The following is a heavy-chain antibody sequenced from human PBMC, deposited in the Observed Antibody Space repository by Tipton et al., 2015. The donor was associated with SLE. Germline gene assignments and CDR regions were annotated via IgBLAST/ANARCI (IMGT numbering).Heavy chain of an antibody. CDR1: GYSLSSGYY. CDR3: ARGGGCSSTSCYRGHQRYFYRYMDV. CDR2: IYYSGST. Sequence: TLSLTCTVSGYSLSSGYYWGWIRQPPGKGLEWIASIYYSGSTQYNPSLRSRVTISIDTSNNQFSLKLNSVIAADTAVYYCARGGGCSSTSCYRGHQRYFYRYMDVWGKGTTVTVSS. V-gene: IGHV4-38-2*02. D-gene: IGHD2-2*01. J-gene: IGHJ6*03.